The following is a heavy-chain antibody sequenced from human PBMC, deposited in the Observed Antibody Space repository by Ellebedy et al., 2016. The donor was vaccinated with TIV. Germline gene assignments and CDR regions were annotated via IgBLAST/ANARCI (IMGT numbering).Heavy chain of an antibody. CDR3: ARDPRTGYYFDY. CDR1: GFTFSSYA. CDR2: ISYDGSNK. V-gene: IGHV3-30-3*01. J-gene: IGHJ4*02. D-gene: IGHD3/OR15-3a*01. Sequence: GGSLRLXCAASGFTFSSYAMHWVRQAPGKGLEWVAVISYDGSNKYYADSVKGRFTISRDNSKNTLYLQMNSLRAEDTAVYYCARDPRTGYYFDYWGQGTLVTVSS.